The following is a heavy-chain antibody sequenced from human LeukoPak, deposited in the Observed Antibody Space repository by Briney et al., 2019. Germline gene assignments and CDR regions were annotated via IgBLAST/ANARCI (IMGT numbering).Heavy chain of an antibody. Sequence: GGSLRLSCAASGFTFSSYGMHWVRQAPGKGLEWVAVISYDGSNKYYADSVKGRFTISRDNSKSTLYLQMSSLRTEDTAVYYCVKGPRSYCSGGSCYEDWGQGTLVTVSS. D-gene: IGHD2-15*01. V-gene: IGHV3-30*18. J-gene: IGHJ4*02. CDR2: ISYDGSNK. CDR3: VKGPRSYCSGGSCYED. CDR1: GFTFSSYG.